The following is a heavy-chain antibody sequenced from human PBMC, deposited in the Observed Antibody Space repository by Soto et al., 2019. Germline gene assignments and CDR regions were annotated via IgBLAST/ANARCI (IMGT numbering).Heavy chain of an antibody. CDR2: ISTSGSTL. J-gene: IGHJ2*01. CDR3: VRISVRPRAIRTAPGRWYFDL. D-gene: IGHD1-1*01. Sequence: QVQLVESGGGLVKPGGSLRLSCAASGFSFSDYYMSWIRQAPGKGLEWISYISTSGSTLFYADSVKGRFTISRDNARNSLYLQISSLRAEDTAVYYCVRISVRPRAIRTAPGRWYFDLWGRGVLATVSS. CDR1: GFSFSDYY. V-gene: IGHV3-11*01.